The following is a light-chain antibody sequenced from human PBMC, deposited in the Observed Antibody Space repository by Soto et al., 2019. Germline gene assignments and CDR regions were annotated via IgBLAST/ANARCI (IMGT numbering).Light chain of an antibody. CDR3: QQYNNWPIT. Sequence: EIVMTQSPATLSVSPGERATLSCRASQNVISNLAWYQQEPGQAPRLLIYGASTRATGIPVRFSGSGSGTEFTLTISSLQSEDFAVYYCQQYNNWPITFGQGTRLEIK. CDR2: GAS. CDR1: QNVISN. J-gene: IGKJ5*01. V-gene: IGKV3-15*01.